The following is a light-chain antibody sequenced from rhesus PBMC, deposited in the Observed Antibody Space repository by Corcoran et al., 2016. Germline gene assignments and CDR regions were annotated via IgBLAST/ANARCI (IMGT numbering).Light chain of an antibody. CDR2: YSS. CDR1: QGISSY. CDR3: QQYNSDPFT. Sequence: DIQMTQSPSSLSASVGDRVTITCRASQGISSYLAWYQQKPGKAPTPLIYYSSNLESGVPSRFSGRGSGTEFTLTINSLQPEDFATYYCQQYNSDPFTFGPGTKLDIK. J-gene: IGKJ3*01. V-gene: IGKV1-37*01.